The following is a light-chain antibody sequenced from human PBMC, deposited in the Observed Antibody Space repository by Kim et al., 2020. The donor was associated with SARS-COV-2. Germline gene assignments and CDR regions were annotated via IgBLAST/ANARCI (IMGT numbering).Light chain of an antibody. CDR2: DNN. V-gene: IGLV1-51*01. J-gene: IGLJ2*01. CDR1: SSNIGNNC. Sequence: QKVTFACTGGSSNIGNNCVSWYQQLPGTAPKLLIYDNNKRPSGIPDRFSRSKSGTSATLGITGLQTGDEADYYCGTWDSSLSAGVFGGGTQLTVL. CDR3: GTWDSSLSAGV.